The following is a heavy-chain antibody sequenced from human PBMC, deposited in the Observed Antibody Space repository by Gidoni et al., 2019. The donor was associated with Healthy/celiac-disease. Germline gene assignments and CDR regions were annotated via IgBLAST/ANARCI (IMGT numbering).Heavy chain of an antibody. J-gene: IGHJ2*01. V-gene: IGHV4-39*01. D-gene: IGHD5-12*01. CDR1: GGSISSSSYY. CDR3: ARQSRSTVYSGYDFLPRTKDGYNDRDVNWYFDL. Sequence: QLQLQESGPGLVKPSETLSLTCTVSGGSISSSSYYWGWIRQPPGKGLEWMGSIYYSGSTYYNPSLKSRVTISVDTSKNQFSLKLSSVTAADTAVYYCARQSRSTVYSGYDFLPRTKDGYNDRDVNWYFDLWGRGTLVTVSS. CDR2: IYYSGST.